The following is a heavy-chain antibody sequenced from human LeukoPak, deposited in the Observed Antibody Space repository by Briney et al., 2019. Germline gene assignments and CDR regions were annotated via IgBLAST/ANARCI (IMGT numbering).Heavy chain of an antibody. Sequence: ASVKVSCKASGYAFTSYGISWVRQAPGQGLEWMGWISAYNGNTNYAQKFQGRVTMTTDTSTSTVYMEVRGLRSDDTAMYYCARDVGITVADSFDPWGQGTLVTVSS. D-gene: IGHD6-13*01. CDR1: GYAFTSYG. J-gene: IGHJ5*02. V-gene: IGHV1-18*01. CDR3: ARDVGITVADSFDP. CDR2: ISAYNGNT.